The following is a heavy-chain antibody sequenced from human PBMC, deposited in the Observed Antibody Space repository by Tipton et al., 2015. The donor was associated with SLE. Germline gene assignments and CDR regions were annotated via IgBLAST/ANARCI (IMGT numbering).Heavy chain of an antibody. V-gene: IGHV3-7*01. CDR2: IKQDGSEK. CDR1: GFTFSSYW. Sequence: GSLRLSCAASGFTFSSYWMSWVRQAPGKGLEWVANIKQDGSEKYYVDSVKGRFTISRDNAKNPLYLQMNSLRAEDTAVYYCTRCVEDGYNPPGFDYWGQGTLVTVSS. D-gene: IGHD5-24*01. CDR3: TRCVEDGYNPPGFDY. J-gene: IGHJ4*02.